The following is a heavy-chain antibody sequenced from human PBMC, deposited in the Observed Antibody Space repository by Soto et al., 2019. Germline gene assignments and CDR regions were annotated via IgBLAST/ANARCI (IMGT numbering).Heavy chain of an antibody. CDR3: ARGDISRSQGAFDI. D-gene: IGHD1-26*01. J-gene: IGHJ3*02. CDR2: ISSSSSYI. CDR1: GFTFSSYS. V-gene: IGHV3-21*01. Sequence: EVQLVESGGGLVKPGGSLRLSCAASGFTFSSYSMNWVRQAPGKGLEWVSSISSSSSYIYYADSVKGRFTISRDNAKNSLYLQMNSLRAEDTAVYYCARGDISRSQGAFDIWGQGTMVTVSS.